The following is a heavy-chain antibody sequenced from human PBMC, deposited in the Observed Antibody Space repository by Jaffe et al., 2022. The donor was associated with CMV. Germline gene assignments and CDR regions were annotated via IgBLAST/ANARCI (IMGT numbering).Heavy chain of an antibody. V-gene: IGHV3-23*01. CDR1: GFTFSSYT. J-gene: IGHJ4*02. CDR2: INGRGSRT. D-gene: IGHD2-8*01. CDR3: AKDSLEGRVYPNQIDY. Sequence: EIQLSESGGDLVQPGGSLRLSCVVSGFTFSSYTMSWVRQAPGKGPEWVSGINGRGSRTFYTGSVKGRFTISRDNSKNTLYLEMNSLGVEDTAIYYCAKDSLEGRVYPNQIDYWGQGTLVTVSS.